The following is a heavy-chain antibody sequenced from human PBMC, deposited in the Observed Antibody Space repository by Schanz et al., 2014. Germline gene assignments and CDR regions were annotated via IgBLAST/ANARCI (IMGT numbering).Heavy chain of an antibody. D-gene: IGHD6-19*01. CDR1: GYTLTDLS. V-gene: IGHV7-4-1*02. CDR2: INTNTGNP. Sequence: QVQLVQSGAEVKKPGASVKVSCKVSGYTLTDLSMHWVRQAPGKGLEWVGWINTNTGNPTYAQGFTGRFVFSLDTSVSTAYLQISSLKAEDTAAYYCTTETIAMAGTFSIWGQGTLVTVSS. J-gene: IGHJ4*02. CDR3: TTETIAMAGTFSI.